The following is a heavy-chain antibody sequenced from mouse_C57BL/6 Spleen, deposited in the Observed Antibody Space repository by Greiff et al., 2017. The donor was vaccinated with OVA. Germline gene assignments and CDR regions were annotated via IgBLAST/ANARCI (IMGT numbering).Heavy chain of an antibody. D-gene: IGHD1-1*01. J-gene: IGHJ3*01. CDR2: INPNNGGT. CDR3: ARTNYGSRGFAY. Sequence: VQLQQSGPELVKPGASVKIPCKASGYTFTDYNMDWVKQSHGKSLEWIGDINPNNGGTIYNQKFKGKATLTVDKSSSTAYTELRSLTSEDTAVYYCARTNYGSRGFAYWGQGTLVTVSA. CDR1: GYTFTDYN. V-gene: IGHV1-18*01.